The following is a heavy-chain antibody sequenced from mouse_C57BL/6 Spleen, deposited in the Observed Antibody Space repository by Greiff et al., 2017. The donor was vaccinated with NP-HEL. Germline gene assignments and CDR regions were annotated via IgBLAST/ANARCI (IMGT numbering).Heavy chain of an antibody. V-gene: IGHV1-80*01. CDR1: GYAFSSYW. J-gene: IGHJ2*01. Sequence: QVQLKESGAELVKPGASVKISCKASGYAFSSYWMNWVKQRPGKGLEWIGQIYPGDGDTNYNGKFKGKATLTADKSSSTAYMQLSSLTSEDSAVYFCARPYYGSSLDYWGQGTTLTVSS. CDR2: IYPGDGDT. CDR3: ARPYYGSSLDY. D-gene: IGHD1-1*01.